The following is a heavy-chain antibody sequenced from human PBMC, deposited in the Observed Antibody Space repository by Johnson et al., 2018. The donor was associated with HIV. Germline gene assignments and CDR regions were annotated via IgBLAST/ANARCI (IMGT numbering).Heavy chain of an antibody. J-gene: IGHJ3*02. CDR1: GFTFSSYG. Sequence: QVQLVEFGGGVVQPGRSLRLSCAASGFTFSSYGMHWVRQAPGKGLEWVAVIWYDGSNKYYAVSVKGRFTISRDNSKNTLYLQMNSLRAEDTAVYYCAKVGIAAAEGAFDIWGQGTMVTVSS. CDR2: IWYDGSNK. D-gene: IGHD6-13*01. CDR3: AKVGIAAAEGAFDI. V-gene: IGHV3-33*06.